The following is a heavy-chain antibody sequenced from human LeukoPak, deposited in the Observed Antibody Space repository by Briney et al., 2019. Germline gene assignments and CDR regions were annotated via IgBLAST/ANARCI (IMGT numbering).Heavy chain of an antibody. CDR3: AKDLIGYSYGYGPFDY. D-gene: IGHD5-18*01. CDR1: GFTFSSYA. Sequence: PGGSLRLSCAASGFTFSSYAMSWVRQAPGKGLEWVSAISGSGGSTNYGDSVKGRFTISRDNSKNTLYLQMNSLRAEDTAVYYCAKDLIGYSYGYGPFDYWGQGTLVTVSS. CDR2: ISGSGGST. J-gene: IGHJ4*02. V-gene: IGHV3-23*01.